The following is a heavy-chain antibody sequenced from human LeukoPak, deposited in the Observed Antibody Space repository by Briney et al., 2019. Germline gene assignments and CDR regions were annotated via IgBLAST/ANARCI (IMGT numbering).Heavy chain of an antibody. CDR2: ISSSSSYI. V-gene: IGHV3-21*01. Sequence: PSETLSLTCAVYGGSFSGYYWSWVRQAPGKGLEWVSSISSSSSYIYYADSVKGRFTISRDNAKNSLYLQMNSLRAEDTAVYYCARYYDSSGYRGDYFDYWGQGTLVTVSS. CDR1: GGSFSGYY. J-gene: IGHJ4*02. CDR3: ARYYDSSGYRGDYFDY. D-gene: IGHD3-22*01.